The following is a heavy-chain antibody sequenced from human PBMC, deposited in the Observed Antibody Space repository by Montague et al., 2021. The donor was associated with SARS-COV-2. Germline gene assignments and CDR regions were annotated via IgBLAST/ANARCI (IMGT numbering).Heavy chain of an antibody. V-gene: IGHV4-30-4*08. J-gene: IGHJ4*02. Sequence: TLSLTCNVSGGSIKTTEYYWGWIRKSPGKGLEWIGYVYFSGTTXFXXXXETRTTISIDTSKSQFSLKLRSVTAADTAVYFCVRAADNYYPSGPLVGFDLWGLGTLVTVSS. CDR3: VRAADNYYPSGPLVGFDL. CDR2: VYFSGTT. D-gene: IGHD3-10*01. CDR1: GGSIKTTEYY.